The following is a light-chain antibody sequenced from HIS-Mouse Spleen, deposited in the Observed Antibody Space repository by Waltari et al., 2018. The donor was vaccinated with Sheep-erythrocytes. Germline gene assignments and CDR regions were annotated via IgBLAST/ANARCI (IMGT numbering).Light chain of an antibody. J-gene: IGLJ2*01. CDR2: EDS. V-gene: IGLV3-10*01. CDR3: YSTDSSGNHRV. CDR1: ALPKKY. Sequence: SYELTQPPSVSVSPGQTARITCSGDALPKKYAYWYQQKSGQDPVLVIYEDSKRPSGIPCGFSGSSSGTMATLTISGAQVEDEADYYCYSTDSSGNHRVFGGGTKLTVL.